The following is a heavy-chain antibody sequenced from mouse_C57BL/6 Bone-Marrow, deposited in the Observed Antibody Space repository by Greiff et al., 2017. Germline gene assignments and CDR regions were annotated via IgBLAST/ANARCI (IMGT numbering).Heavy chain of an antibody. CDR3: ASGDQLGLRRAWFAY. Sequence: VQLQQPGAELVRPGSSVKLSCKASGYTFTSYWMDWVKQRPGQGLEWIGNIYPSDSETHYNQKFKDKATVTVDKSSSTAYLQLSSLTSEDSAVYYCASGDQLGLRRAWFAYWGQGTLVTVSA. D-gene: IGHD2-2*01. CDR1: GYTFTSYW. V-gene: IGHV1-61*01. CDR2: IYPSDSET. J-gene: IGHJ3*01.